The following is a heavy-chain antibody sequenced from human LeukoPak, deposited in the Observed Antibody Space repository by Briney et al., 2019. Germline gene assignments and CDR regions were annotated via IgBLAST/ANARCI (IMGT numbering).Heavy chain of an antibody. Sequence: PSETLSLTCTVSGGSISSYYWSWIRQPPGKGLEWIGYIYYSGSTNYNPSLKSRVTISVDTSKNQFSLKLSSVTAADTAVYYCARVGRDYSNYLDYWGQGTLVTVSS. CDR3: ARVGRDYSNYLDY. D-gene: IGHD4-4*01. J-gene: IGHJ4*02. CDR2: IYYSGST. V-gene: IGHV4-59*01. CDR1: GGSISSYY.